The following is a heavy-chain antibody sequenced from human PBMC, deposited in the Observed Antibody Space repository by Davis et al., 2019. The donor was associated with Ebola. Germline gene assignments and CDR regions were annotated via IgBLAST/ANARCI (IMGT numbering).Heavy chain of an antibody. J-gene: IGHJ6*02. Sequence: GESLKISCEASTFTFSSYAMHWVRQAPGKGLEWVAFISTDGNKKDYADSVKGRLTISRDNSRDTLYLQMDSLRFEDSAVYYCVKDQSMIANNFFGLDVWGQGTTVTVSS. V-gene: IGHV3-30*18. CDR2: ISTDGNKK. D-gene: IGHD3-16*01. CDR1: TFTFSSYA. CDR3: VKDQSMIANNFFGLDV.